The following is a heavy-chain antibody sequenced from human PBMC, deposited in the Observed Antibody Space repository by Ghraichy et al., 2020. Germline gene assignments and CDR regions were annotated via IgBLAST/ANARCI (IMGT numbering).Heavy chain of an antibody. V-gene: IGHV1-18*01. J-gene: IGHJ5*02. CDR3: ARAHSSSWYCAFDP. CDR2: ISAYNGNT. CDR1: GYTFTSFG. Sequence: ASVKVSCKASGYTFTSFGISWVRQAPGQGLEWMGWISAYNGNTNYAQKLQGRVTMTTDTSTSTAYMELRSLRSDDTAVYYCARAHSSSWYCAFDPWGQGTLVTVSS. D-gene: IGHD6-13*01.